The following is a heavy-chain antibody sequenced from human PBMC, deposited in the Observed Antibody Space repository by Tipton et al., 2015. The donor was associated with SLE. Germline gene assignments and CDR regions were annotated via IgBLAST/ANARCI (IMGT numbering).Heavy chain of an antibody. Sequence: TLSLTCAVYGGSFSGYYWSWIRQPPGKGLEWIGEINHSGSTNYNPSLKSRVTISVDTSKNQFSLRLSSVTAADTAVYYCARDLLGSSWPNYYWYGMDVWGQGTTVTVSS. D-gene: IGHD6-13*01. CDR2: INHSGST. V-gene: IGHV4-34*01. CDR1: GGSFSGYY. CDR3: ARDLLGSSWPNYYWYGMDV. J-gene: IGHJ6*02.